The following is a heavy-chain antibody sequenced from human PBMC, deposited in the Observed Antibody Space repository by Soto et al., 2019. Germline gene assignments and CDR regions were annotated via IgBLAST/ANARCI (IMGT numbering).Heavy chain of an antibody. Sequence: SETLSLTCAVSGGSISSGGYSWSWIRQPPGKGLEWIGYIYYSGSTYYNPSLKSRVTISVDTSKNQFSLKLSSVTAADTAVYYCARMSSTVPVDYWGQGTLVTVSS. CDR2: IYYSGST. V-gene: IGHV4-31*11. D-gene: IGHD2-21*02. J-gene: IGHJ4*02. CDR3: ARMSSTVPVDY. CDR1: GGSISSGGYS.